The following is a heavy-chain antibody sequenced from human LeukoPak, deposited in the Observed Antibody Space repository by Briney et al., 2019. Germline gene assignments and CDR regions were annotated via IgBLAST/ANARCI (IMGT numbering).Heavy chain of an antibody. V-gene: IGHV3-30*02. CDR1: GFTFSSYG. CDR3: AKEGFYDVPTVVTPSVPFDY. CDR2: IRYDGSNK. Sequence: GGSLRLSCAASGFTFSSYGMHWVRQAPGKGLEWVAFIRYDGSNKYYADSVKGRFTISRDNSKNTLYLQMNSLRAEDTAVYYCAKEGFYDVPTVVTPSVPFDYWGQGTLVTVSS. J-gene: IGHJ4*02. D-gene: IGHD4-23*01.